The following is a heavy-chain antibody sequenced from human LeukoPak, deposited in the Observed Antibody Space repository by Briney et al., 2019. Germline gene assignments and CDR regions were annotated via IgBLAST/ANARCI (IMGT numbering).Heavy chain of an antibody. D-gene: IGHD2-21*02. CDR1: GFTFDDYG. Sequence: GGSLRLSCAASGFTFDDYGMSWVRQAPGKGLEWVSGINWNGGSTGYADSVKGRFTISRDNAKNSLYLQMNSLRAEDTAVYYCARDLRRTTAADYWGQGTLVTVSS. V-gene: IGHV3-20*04. J-gene: IGHJ4*02. CDR3: ARDLRRTTAADY. CDR2: INWNGGST.